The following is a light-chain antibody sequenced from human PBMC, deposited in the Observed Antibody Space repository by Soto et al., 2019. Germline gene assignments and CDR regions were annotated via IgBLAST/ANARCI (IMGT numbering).Light chain of an antibody. J-gene: IGLJ2*01. Sequence: QSALTQPASVSGSPGQSITISCTGTSSDVGGYKYVSWHQQHPGKAPKLIIYDVSNRPSGVSNRFSGSKSGNTASLTISGLQAEDEADYYCSSYTSSTTLVFGGGTKLTVL. CDR2: DVS. CDR3: SSYTSSTTLV. CDR1: SSDVGGYKY. V-gene: IGLV2-14*01.